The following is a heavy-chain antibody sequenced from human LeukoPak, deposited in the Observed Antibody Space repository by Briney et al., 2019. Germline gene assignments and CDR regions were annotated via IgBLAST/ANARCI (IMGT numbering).Heavy chain of an antibody. CDR2: IKQDGSET. Sequence: GGSLRLSCAASGFTFSSYWMAWVRQAPGKGLEWVATIKQDGSETHYVDSVKGRFTISRDNAKNSLYLQMNSLRVEDTAVYYCGRDYSWNGLDYWGQGTLVTVSS. D-gene: IGHD1-1*01. CDR3: GRDYSWNGLDY. CDR1: GFTFSSYW. V-gene: IGHV3-7*03. J-gene: IGHJ4*02.